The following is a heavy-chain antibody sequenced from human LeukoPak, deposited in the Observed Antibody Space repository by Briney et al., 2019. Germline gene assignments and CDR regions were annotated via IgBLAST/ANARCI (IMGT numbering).Heavy chain of an antibody. J-gene: IGHJ6*04. V-gene: IGHV3-74*01. CDR1: GLPFSSSW. CDR2: MSDDGTVT. D-gene: IGHD3-10*02. CDR3: AELGITMIGGV. Sequence: GGSLRLSCEVSGLPFSSSWMHWVRQLPGRGLMWVSSMSDDGTVTTYADSVKGRFIISRDNAKNTLYLQMNSLRAEDTAVYYCAELGITMIGGVWGKGTTVTVSS.